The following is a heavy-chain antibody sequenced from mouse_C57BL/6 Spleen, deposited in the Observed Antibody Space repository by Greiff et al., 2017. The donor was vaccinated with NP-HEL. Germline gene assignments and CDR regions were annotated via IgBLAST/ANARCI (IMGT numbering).Heavy chain of an antibody. V-gene: IGHV1-59*01. CDR2: IDPSDSYT. CDR1: GYTFTSYW. D-gene: IGHD4-1*01. CDR3: VRSLTGQRDY. Sequence: QVQLKQPGAELVRPGTSVKLSCKASGYTFTSYWMHWVKQRPGQGLEWIGVIDPSDSYTNYNQKFKGKATLTVDTSSSTAYMQLSSLTSEDSAVYYCVRSLTGQRDYWGQGTTLTVSS. J-gene: IGHJ2*01.